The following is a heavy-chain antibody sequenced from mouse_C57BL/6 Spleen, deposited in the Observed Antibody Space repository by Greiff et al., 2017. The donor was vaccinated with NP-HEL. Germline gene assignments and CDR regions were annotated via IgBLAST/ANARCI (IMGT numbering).Heavy chain of an antibody. V-gene: IGHV1-52*01. CDR2: IDPSDSET. CDR3: ARHYYSNHYAMDY. CDR1: GYTFTSYW. Sequence: QVQLQQPGAELVRPGSSVKLSCKASGYTFTSYWMHWVKQRPIQGLEWIGNIDPSDSETHYNQKFKDKATLTVDKSSSTAYMQLSSLTSEDSAVYYCARHYYSNHYAMDYWGQGTSVTVSS. J-gene: IGHJ4*01. D-gene: IGHD2-5*01.